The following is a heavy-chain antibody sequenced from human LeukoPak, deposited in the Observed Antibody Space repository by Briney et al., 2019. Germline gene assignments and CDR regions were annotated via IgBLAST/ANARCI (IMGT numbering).Heavy chain of an antibody. Sequence: GGSLRLSCAASGFTFSTYAMSWVRQAPGKGLEWVSTISGSGANTYYADSVRGRFTISRDNSKNTLYLHMNSLRAEDTAVYYCAKERPGYTNPYYFDYWGQGTLVTVSS. CDR3: AKERPGYTNPYYFDY. CDR1: GFTFSTYA. D-gene: IGHD6-13*01. J-gene: IGHJ4*02. CDR2: ISGSGANT. V-gene: IGHV3-23*01.